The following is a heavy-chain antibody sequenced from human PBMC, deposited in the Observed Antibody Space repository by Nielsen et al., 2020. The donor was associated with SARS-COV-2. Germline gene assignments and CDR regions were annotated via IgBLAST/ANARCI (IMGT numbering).Heavy chain of an antibody. Sequence: LRLSCAVSGGSISRGVYSWSWIRQPPGKGLEWIGYIYHSGRTYYNPSLKSRVTISVDRSKNQFSLKLSSVTAADTAVYYCARGGRITFGGADDAFDIWGQGTMVTVSS. D-gene: IGHD3-16*01. J-gene: IGHJ3*02. CDR1: GGSISRGVYS. CDR2: IYHSGRT. CDR3: ARGGRITFGGADDAFDI. V-gene: IGHV4-30-2*01.